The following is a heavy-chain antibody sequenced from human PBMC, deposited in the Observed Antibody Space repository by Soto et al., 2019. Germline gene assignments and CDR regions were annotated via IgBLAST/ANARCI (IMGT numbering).Heavy chain of an antibody. CDR3: ARRGSGSYYDY. V-gene: IGHV3-23*01. J-gene: IGHJ4*02. CDR1: GFTFSSYA. D-gene: IGHD1-26*01. Sequence: GGSLRLSCAASGFTFSSYAMRWVCQAPVKGLEWVSAISGSGGSTYYADSVKGRFTISRDNSKNTLYLQMNSLRAEDTAVYYCARRGSGSYYDYWGQGTLVTVSS. CDR2: ISGSGGST.